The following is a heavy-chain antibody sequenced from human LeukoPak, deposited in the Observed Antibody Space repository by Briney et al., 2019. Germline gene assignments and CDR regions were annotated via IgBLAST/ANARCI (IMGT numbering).Heavy chain of an antibody. V-gene: IGHV1-69*05. J-gene: IGHJ6*03. D-gene: IGHD2-2*02. CDR1: GGTFSSYA. CDR3: ARAADIVVVPAAIPYYYYMDV. Sequence: SVKVSCKASGGTFSSYAISWVRQAPGQGLEWMGGITPIFGTANYAQKFQGRVTITTDESTSTAYMELSSLRSEDTAVYYCARAADIVVVPAAIPYYYYMDVWGKGTTVTVSS. CDR2: ITPIFGTA.